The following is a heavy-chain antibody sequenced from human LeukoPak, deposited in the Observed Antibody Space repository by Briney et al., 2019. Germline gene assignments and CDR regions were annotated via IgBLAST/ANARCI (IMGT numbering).Heavy chain of an antibody. V-gene: IGHV4-34*01. D-gene: IGHD3-22*01. CDR2: IDHSGRT. CDR1: GASFSGFH. J-gene: IGHJ5*02. CDR3: ARGDYYDTSGDRKNWFGP. Sequence: SETLSLTCAVYGASFSGFHWSWIRQPPGKGLEWIGKIDHSGRTNYNPSLKSRVTMSVDTSKDQFSLKLTSVTAADTAVYYCARGDYYDTSGDRKNWFGPWGQGTLVTVSP.